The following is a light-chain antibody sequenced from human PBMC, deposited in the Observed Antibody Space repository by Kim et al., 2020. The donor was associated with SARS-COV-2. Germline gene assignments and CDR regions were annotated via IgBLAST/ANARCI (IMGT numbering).Light chain of an antibody. CDR1: SSEIGNYNL. CDR2: EVY. J-gene: IGLJ1*01. V-gene: IGLV2-8*01. Sequence: GQSVTISSTGTSSEIGNYNLVSWYHHHPGKVPKLIIFEVYKRPSGVPDRFSGSKSGNTASLTVSGLQPEDEGDYYCSSYAGSNIGVFGTGTKVTVL. CDR3: SSYAGSNIGV.